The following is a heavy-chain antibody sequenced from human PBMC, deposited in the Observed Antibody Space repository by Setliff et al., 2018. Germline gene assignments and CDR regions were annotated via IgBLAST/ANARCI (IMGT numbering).Heavy chain of an antibody. V-gene: IGHV5-51*01. CDR1: EYIFTNYW. J-gene: IGHJ3*01. D-gene: IGHD2-2*01. CDR2: IYPGDSDT. Sequence: GESLKISCKASEYIFTNYWIGWVRQMPGKGLEWMGVIYPGDSDTRYSPSFQGQVTISADKSINTAYLQWSSLKASDTAIYYCTRHEDRNKCTSSSCYRENDAFDVWGQGARVTVSS. CDR3: TRHEDRNKCTSSSCYRENDAFDV.